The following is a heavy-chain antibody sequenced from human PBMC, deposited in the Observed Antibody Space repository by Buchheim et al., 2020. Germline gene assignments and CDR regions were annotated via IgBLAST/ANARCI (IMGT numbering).Heavy chain of an antibody. V-gene: IGHV4-59*01. CDR2: IYYSGST. Sequence: QVQLQESGPGLVKPSETLSLTCTVSGGSISSYYWSWIRQPPGKGLEWIGYIYYSGSTNYNPSLKSRVTISVDTSKNQFSLKLSSVTAADTAVYYCARYSYGFLGPYYYGMDVWGQGTT. D-gene: IGHD5-18*01. J-gene: IGHJ6*02. CDR3: ARYSYGFLGPYYYGMDV. CDR1: GGSISSYY.